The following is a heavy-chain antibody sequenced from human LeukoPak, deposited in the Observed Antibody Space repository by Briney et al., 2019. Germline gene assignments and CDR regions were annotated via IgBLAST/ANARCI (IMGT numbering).Heavy chain of an antibody. CDR1: GGSFSGYY. V-gene: IGHV4-34*01. CDR2: INHSGST. D-gene: IGHD6-13*01. Sequence: KPPETLSLTCAVYGGSFSGYYWSWIRQPPGKGLEWIGEINHSGSTNYNPSLKSRVTISVDTSKNQFSLKLSSVTAADTAVYYCARGEDIAAAGNYFDYWGQGTLVTVSS. CDR3: ARGEDIAAAGNYFDY. J-gene: IGHJ4*02.